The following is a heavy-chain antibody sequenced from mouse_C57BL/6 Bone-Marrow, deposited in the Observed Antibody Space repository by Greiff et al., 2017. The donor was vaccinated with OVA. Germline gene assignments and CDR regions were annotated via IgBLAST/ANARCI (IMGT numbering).Heavy chain of an antibody. CDR1: GYAFSSSW. CDR2: IYPGDGDT. D-gene: IGHD3-2*01. J-gene: IGHJ4*01. V-gene: IGHV1-82*01. CDR3: AKSETAIYAMDY. Sequence: VQLQQSGPELVKPGASVKISCKASGYAFSSSWMNWVKQRPGKGLEWIGRIYPGDGDTNYNGKFTGKATLTADKSSSTAYMQLSSLTSEDSAVYFCAKSETAIYAMDYWGQGTSVTVSS.